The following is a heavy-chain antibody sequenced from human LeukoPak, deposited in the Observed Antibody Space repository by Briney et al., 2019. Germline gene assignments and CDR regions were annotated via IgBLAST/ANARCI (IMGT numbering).Heavy chain of an antibody. J-gene: IGHJ4*02. Sequence: GGSLRLSCAASGFTFSSYAMSWVRQAPGKGLEWVSAISGSGGSTYYADSVKGRFTISRDNSKNTLYLQMNSLRAEDTAVYYCAKGLGSSWGVAFGFIDYWGQGTLVTVSS. CDR2: ISGSGGST. CDR3: AKGLGSSWGVAFGFIDY. CDR1: GFTFSSYA. D-gene: IGHD6-13*01. V-gene: IGHV3-23*01.